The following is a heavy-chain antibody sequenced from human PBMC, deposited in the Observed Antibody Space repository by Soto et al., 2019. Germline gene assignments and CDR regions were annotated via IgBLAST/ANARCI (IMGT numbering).Heavy chain of an antibody. J-gene: IGHJ3*02. CDR2: VSYDGSNK. Sequence: PGGSLRLSCAASGFTFSNYGMHWVRQAPGKGLEWVAVVSYDGSNKYYAESVKGRFTISRDNSKNTLYVQMNSLRAEDTAVYYCAKDLYYYDSSGSYGGSFDIWGQGTMVTVSS. V-gene: IGHV3-30*18. CDR1: GFTFSNYG. CDR3: AKDLYYYDSSGSYGGSFDI. D-gene: IGHD3-22*01.